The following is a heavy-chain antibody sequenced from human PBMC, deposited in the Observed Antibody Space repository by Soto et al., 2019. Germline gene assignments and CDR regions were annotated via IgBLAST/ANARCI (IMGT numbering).Heavy chain of an antibody. CDR1: GFTFSSYG. J-gene: IGHJ2*01. CDR2: IWYDGSNK. Sequence: GGSLRLSCAASGFTFSSYGMHWVRQAPGKGLEWVAVIWYDGSNKYYADSVKGRFTISRDNSKNTLYLQMNSLRAEDTAVYYCARDFSGDYDPWGAWYFDLWGRGTLVTVSS. D-gene: IGHD2-21*02. CDR3: ARDFSGDYDPWGAWYFDL. V-gene: IGHV3-33*01.